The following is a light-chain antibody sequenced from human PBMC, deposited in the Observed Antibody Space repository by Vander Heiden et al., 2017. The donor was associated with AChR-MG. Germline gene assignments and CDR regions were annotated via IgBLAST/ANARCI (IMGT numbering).Light chain of an antibody. CDR3: QAWDSSLRV. Sequence: SYELTQPPSVSVSPGQTASITCSGDKLGDKYACWYQQKPGQSPVLVIYQDSKRPSGIPERFSGSNSGNTATLTISGTQAMDEAYYYCQAWDSSLRVFGGGTKLTVL. J-gene: IGLJ2*01. V-gene: IGLV3-1*01. CDR2: QDS. CDR1: KLGDKY.